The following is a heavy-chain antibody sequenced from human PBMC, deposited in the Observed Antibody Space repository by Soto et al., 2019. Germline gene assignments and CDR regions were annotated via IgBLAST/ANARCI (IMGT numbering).Heavy chain of an antibody. V-gene: IGHV4-34*01. CDR3: ARGRRYYDSSGYYS. Sequence: QVQLQQWGAGLLKPSETLSLTCAVYGGSFSGYYWSWIRQPPGKGLEWIGEINHSGSTNYNPSLKSRVTIAVDTSKNQFSLKLSSGTAADTAVYYCARGRRYYDSSGYYSWGQGTLVTVSS. D-gene: IGHD3-22*01. CDR1: GGSFSGYY. CDR2: INHSGST. J-gene: IGHJ4*02.